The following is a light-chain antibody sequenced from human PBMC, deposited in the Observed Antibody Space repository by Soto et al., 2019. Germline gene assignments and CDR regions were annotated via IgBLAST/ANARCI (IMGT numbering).Light chain of an antibody. J-gene: IGKJ1*01. V-gene: IGKV3-20*01. CDR2: GAS. CDR1: QSVTSSY. CDR3: QQYGSSPRT. Sequence: VCSQVPGTLPSSPRGRVTLCWPTGQSVTSSYLAWYQQKPGQAPRLLIYGASSRATGIPDRFSGSGSGTDFTLTISRLEPEDFAVYYCQQYGSSPRTFGQGTKVEIK.